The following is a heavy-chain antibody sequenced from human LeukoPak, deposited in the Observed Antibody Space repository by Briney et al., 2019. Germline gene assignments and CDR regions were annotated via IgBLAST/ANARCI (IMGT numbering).Heavy chain of an antibody. Sequence: SETLSLTCNVSGDSISYYYWGWIRQPPGKGLEWIGSIYHSGSTYYNPSLKSRVTISVDTSKNQFSLKLSSVTAADTAVYYCARDGARIAGTPLDYWGQGTLVTVSS. CDR3: ARDGARIAGTPLDY. V-gene: IGHV4-38-2*02. D-gene: IGHD6-13*01. CDR1: GDSISYYY. CDR2: IYHSGST. J-gene: IGHJ4*02.